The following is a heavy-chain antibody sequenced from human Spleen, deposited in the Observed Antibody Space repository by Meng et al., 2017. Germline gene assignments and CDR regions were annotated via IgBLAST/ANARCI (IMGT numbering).Heavy chain of an antibody. D-gene: IGHD6-25*01. CDR1: GFTFSSYG. J-gene: IGHJ5*02. V-gene: IGHV3-30*18. CDR3: AKDSGSNRFDP. Sequence: QVQLGESGGGVVQSGRSLRLSCAASGFTFSSYGMHWVRQAPGKGLEWVSVISYDGGNKYYADSVKGRFTISRDNSKNTLNLQMNSLRAEDTAVYYCAKDSGSNRFDPWGQGTLVTVSS. CDR2: ISYDGGNK.